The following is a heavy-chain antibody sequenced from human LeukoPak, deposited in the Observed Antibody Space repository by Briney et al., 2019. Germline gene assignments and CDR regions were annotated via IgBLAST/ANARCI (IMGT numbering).Heavy chain of an antibody. D-gene: IGHD2-2*02. J-gene: IGHJ4*02. CDR3: ARGGVVPAAIEIGFDY. V-gene: IGHV4-61*01. CDR1: GGSVSSGSYY. Sequence: SETLSLTCTVSGGSVSSGSYYWSWLRQPPGTGLEWLGYIYYSGSTNYNPSLKSRVTISVDTSKNQFSLKLSSVTAADTAVYYCARGGVVPAAIEIGFDYWGQGTLVTVSS. CDR2: IYYSGST.